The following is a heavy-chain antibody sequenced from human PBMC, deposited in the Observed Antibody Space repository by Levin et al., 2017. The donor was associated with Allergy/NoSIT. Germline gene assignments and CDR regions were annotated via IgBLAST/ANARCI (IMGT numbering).Heavy chain of an antibody. CDR1: GFTFSSYG. CDR3: AKVRCSGSSCKWGYYYYGMDV. Sequence: RAGGSLRLSCAASGFTFSSYGMHWVRQAPGKGLEWVAVISYDGSNKYYADSVKGRFTISRDNSKNTLYLQMNSLRAEDTAVYYCAKVRCSGSSCKWGYYYYGMDVWGQGTTVTVSS. J-gene: IGHJ6*02. V-gene: IGHV3-30*18. D-gene: IGHD6-13*01. CDR2: ISYDGSNK.